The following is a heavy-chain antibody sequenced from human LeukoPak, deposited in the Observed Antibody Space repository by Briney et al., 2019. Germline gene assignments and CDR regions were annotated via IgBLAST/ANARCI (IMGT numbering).Heavy chain of an antibody. CDR3: ARESEKAAAGTFYPT. J-gene: IGHJ5*02. Sequence: PSETLSLTCAVYGGSFSGYYWSWIRQPPGKGLEWIGEINHSGSTNYNPSLKSRVTISVDTSKNQFSLKLSSVTAADTAVYYCARESEKAAAGTFYPTWGQGTLVTISS. D-gene: IGHD6-13*01. CDR1: GGSFSGYY. CDR2: INHSGST. V-gene: IGHV4-34*01.